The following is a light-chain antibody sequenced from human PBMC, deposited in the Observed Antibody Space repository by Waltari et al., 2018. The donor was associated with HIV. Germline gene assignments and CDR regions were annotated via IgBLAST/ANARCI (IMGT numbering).Light chain of an antibody. CDR3: QVWDSSSDHVV. J-gene: IGLJ2*01. Sequence: SYVLTQPPSQSVAPATPASMTCGGNNSRTQNGHWYQQKPGQAPVLIVYDDSDRPSGIPERFSGSNSGNTATLTISRVEAGDEADYYCQVWDSSSDHVVFGGGTKLTVL. V-gene: IGLV3-21*03. CDR2: DDS. CDR1: NSRTQN.